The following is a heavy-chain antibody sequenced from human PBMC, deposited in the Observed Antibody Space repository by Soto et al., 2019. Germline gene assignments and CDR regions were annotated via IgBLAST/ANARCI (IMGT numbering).Heavy chain of an antibody. CDR1: GYTFTSYS. V-gene: IGHV1-18*01. CDR3: ARFSLGGFRSSPHFDY. J-gene: IGHJ4*02. D-gene: IGHD6-6*01. CDR2: ISTYSVNT. Sequence: QVPLVQSGAEVKRPGASVRVSCKTSGYTFTSYSITWVRQAPGQGLEWMGWISTYSVNTNYAQNLRGRLTMTTDTSTNTAYMELRSLRSDDTAVYYCARFSLGGFRSSPHFDYWGRGTLVTVSS.